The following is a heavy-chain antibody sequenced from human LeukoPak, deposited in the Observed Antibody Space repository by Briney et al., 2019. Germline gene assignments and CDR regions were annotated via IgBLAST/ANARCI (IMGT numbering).Heavy chain of an antibody. CDR3: ARDRYCSGGSCYRGFDY. CDR2: ISSSSSYI. CDR1: GFTFSSYS. Sequence: PGGSLRLSCAASGFTFSSYSMNWVRQAPGKGLEWVSSISSSSSYIYYADSVKGRFTISRDNAKNSLYLQMNSLRAEDTAVYHCARDRYCSGGSCYRGFDYWGQGTLVTVSA. V-gene: IGHV3-21*01. J-gene: IGHJ4*02. D-gene: IGHD2-15*01.